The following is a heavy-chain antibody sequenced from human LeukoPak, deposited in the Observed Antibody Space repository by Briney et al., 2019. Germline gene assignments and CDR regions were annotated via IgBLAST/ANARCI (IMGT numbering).Heavy chain of an antibody. J-gene: IGHJ4*02. CDR2: ISGSGGST. D-gene: IGHD5-24*01. CDR3: AKARPALDGYNRPDY. Sequence: PGGSLRLSCAASGFTFSSYAMSWVRQAPGKGLEWDSAISGSGGSTNYADSVKGRFTISRDNSKNTLYLQMNSLRAEDTAVYYCAKARPALDGYNRPDYWGQGTLVTVSS. CDR1: GFTFSSYA. V-gene: IGHV3-23*01.